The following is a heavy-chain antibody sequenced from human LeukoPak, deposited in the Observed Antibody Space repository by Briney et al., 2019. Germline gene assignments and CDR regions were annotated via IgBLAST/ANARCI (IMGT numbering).Heavy chain of an antibody. V-gene: IGHV1-18*04. CDR1: GYTFTSYG. CDR3: ARVNYDILTGYQHFDY. Sequence: GASVKVSCKASGYTFTSYGISWVRQAPGQGLEWMGWISADNGNTNYAQKLQGRVTMTTDTSTSTAYMELRSLRSDDTAVYYCARVNYDILTGYQHFDYWGQGTLVTVSS. J-gene: IGHJ4*02. CDR2: ISADNGNT. D-gene: IGHD3-9*01.